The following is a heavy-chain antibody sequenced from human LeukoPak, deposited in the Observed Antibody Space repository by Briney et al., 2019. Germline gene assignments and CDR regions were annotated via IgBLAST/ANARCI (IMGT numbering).Heavy chain of an antibody. D-gene: IGHD6-13*01. J-gene: IGHJ6*03. CDR3: ARIIAVAPYYYYYMDV. CDR2: ISNSGRTI. V-gene: IGHV3-11*04. CDR1: GFTFSDYY. Sequence: GGSLRLSCAASGFTFSDYYMTWIRQAPGKGLEGVSYISNSGRTIYYADSVKGRFTISRDNAKSSLFLQITSLTVEDLAVYYCARIIAVAPYYYYYMDVWGRGTTVTVSS.